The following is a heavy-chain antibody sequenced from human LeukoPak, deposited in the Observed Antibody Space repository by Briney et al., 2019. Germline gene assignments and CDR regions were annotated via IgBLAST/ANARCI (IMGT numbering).Heavy chain of an antibody. CDR2: IKSKTDGGTT. V-gene: IGHV3-15*01. J-gene: IGHJ4*02. CDR3: TTFYEILTGYLGRDY. CDR1: GFTFSNAW. Sequence: GGSLRLSCAASGFTFSNAWMSWVRQAPGKGLEWVGRIKSKTDGGTTDYAAPVKGRFTISRDDSKNTLYLQMNSLKTEDTAVYYCTTFYEILTGYLGRDYWGQGTLVTVSS. D-gene: IGHD3-9*01.